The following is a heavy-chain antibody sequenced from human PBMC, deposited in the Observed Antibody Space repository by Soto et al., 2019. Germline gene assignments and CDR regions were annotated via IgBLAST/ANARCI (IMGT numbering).Heavy chain of an antibody. D-gene: IGHD5-12*01. Sequence: GGSLRLSCAASGFTFSSYWMSWVRQAPGKGLEWVANIKQDGSEKYYVDSVKGRFTISRDNAKNSLYLQMNSLRAEDTAVYYCARANSGYDYRSHYYYYYMDVWGKGTTVTVSS. CDR1: GFTFSSYW. CDR2: IKQDGSEK. CDR3: ARANSGYDYRSHYYYYYMDV. V-gene: IGHV3-7*01. J-gene: IGHJ6*03.